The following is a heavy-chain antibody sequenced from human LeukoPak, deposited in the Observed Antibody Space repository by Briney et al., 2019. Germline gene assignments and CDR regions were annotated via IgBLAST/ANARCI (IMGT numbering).Heavy chain of an antibody. D-gene: IGHD6-13*01. V-gene: IGHV3-9*03. CDR3: AKGQQLVLFGAFDI. J-gene: IGHJ3*02. Sequence: PGGSLRLSCAASGFTFDDYAMHWVRQAPGKGLEWVSGISWNSGSIGYADSVKGRFTISRDNAKNSLYLQVNSLRAEDMALYYCAKGQQLVLFGAFDIWGQGTMVTVSS. CDR2: ISWNSGSI. CDR1: GFTFDDYA.